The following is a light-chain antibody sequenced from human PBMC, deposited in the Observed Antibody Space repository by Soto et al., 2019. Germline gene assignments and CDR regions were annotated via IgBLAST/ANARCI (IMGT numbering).Light chain of an antibody. V-gene: IGKV1-27*01. CDR1: QDSNKY. J-gene: IGKJ3*01. CDR2: AAS. CDR3: QRHNSAPPVT. Sequence: DIQMTQSPSSLSASVGDRVTISCRASQDSNKYLAWYQQKPGKAPKLLIYAASTLQSGVPSRFSGSGSGTAFTLTISSLQPEDVATYYCQRHNSAPPVTFGPGTKVD.